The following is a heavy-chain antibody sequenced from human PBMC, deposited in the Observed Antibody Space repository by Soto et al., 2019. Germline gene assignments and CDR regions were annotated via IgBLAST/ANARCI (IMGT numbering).Heavy chain of an antibody. CDR3: ARYSGNYQDAFDI. CDR1: GFTFTLYS. D-gene: IGHD1-26*01. CDR2: INGGSGKT. Sequence: QVQLVQSGAEVKKPGASVKVSCRASGFTFTLYSMHWVRQAPGQRLEWIGWINGGSGKTKYSKKFQGRVTIARDTSASTAYMEVSSLRSEDTAVYYCARYSGNYQDAFDIWGQGTMVTVSS. V-gene: IGHV1-3*01. J-gene: IGHJ3*02.